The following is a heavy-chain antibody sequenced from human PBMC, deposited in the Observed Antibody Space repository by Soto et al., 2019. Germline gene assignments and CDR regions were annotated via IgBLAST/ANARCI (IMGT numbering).Heavy chain of an antibody. CDR1: GDAIYIGGYY. V-gene: IGHV4-31*03. Sequence: PSETLSLTCTVSGDAIYIGGYYWTWIRQHPGKGLEWIGYIYHTGKTYYNPSLESRVTMSVVTSKNQFSLKLASVTAADTAVYYCAGDGSSTANWIEPWGQGTLVTVSS. D-gene: IGHD2-2*01. J-gene: IGHJ5*02. CDR2: IYHTGKT. CDR3: AGDGSSTANWIEP.